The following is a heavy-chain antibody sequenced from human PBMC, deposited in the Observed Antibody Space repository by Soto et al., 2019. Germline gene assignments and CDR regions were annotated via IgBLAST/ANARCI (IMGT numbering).Heavy chain of an antibody. V-gene: IGHV3-30*18. CDR3: AKDDGSTWSMFYSYYGVDV. D-gene: IGHD6-13*01. CDR2: ISYDGSSK. J-gene: IGHJ6*02. CDR1: GFTFSNYG. Sequence: QVQLVGSGGGVVQPGRSLRLSCAASGFTFSNYGIHWVRQVPGKGLEWVAVISYDGSSKDYADSVKGRFTISRDNSKNTLYLQMNSLTIEDTAVYYCAKDDGSTWSMFYSYYGVDVWGQGTTVTVSS.